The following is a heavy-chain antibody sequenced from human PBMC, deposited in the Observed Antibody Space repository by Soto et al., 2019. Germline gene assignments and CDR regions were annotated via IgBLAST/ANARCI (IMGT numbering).Heavy chain of an antibody. Sequence: LGLSCAACGLSVNSYAMHWVRKNQGQGLEWVAVISYDGSNKYYADSVKGRFTISRDNSKNTLYLQMNSLRAEDTAVYYGARVSYYYDSSGYCPFDYWAQGTLVTVPS. CDR2: ISYDGSNK. J-gene: IGHJ4*02. D-gene: IGHD3-22*01. V-gene: IGHV3-30-3*01. CDR3: ARVSYYYDSSGYCPFDY. CDR1: GLSVNSYA.